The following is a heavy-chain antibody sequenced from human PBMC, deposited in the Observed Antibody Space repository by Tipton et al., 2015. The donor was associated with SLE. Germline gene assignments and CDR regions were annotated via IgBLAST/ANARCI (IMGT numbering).Heavy chain of an antibody. CDR1: GGSFSGYA. Sequence: TLSLTCAVSGGSFSGYAWSWVRQPPGKGLEWIGEVSHTRSTNYNPSLKSRGTISLDTSNNQFSLRLSSVTAADTAVYYCARRSSSLDYWGQGILVTVSS. V-gene: IGHV4-34*01. CDR2: VSHTRST. CDR3: ARRSSSLDY. D-gene: IGHD2-2*01. J-gene: IGHJ4*02.